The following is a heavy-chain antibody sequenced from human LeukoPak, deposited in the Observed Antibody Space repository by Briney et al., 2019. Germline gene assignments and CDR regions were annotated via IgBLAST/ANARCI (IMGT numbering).Heavy chain of an antibody. CDR2: IYYSGST. CDR1: GGSISSYY. CDR3: ARAIAVAGSAFDI. J-gene: IGHJ3*02. Sequence: SETLSLTCTVSGGSISSYYWSWIRQPPGKGLEGIGYIYYSGSTNYNPSLKSRVTISVDTSKNQFSLKLSSVTAADTAVYYCARAIAVAGSAFDIWGQGTMVTVSS. D-gene: IGHD6-19*01. V-gene: IGHV4-59*08.